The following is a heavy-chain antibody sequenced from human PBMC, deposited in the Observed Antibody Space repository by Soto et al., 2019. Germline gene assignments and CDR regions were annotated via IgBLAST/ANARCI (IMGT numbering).Heavy chain of an antibody. CDR3: ARDSMRMASYGY. D-gene: IGHD2-8*01. CDR2: ISVSGSST. V-gene: IGHV3-23*01. Sequence: GLTMRRSCAASGFTFSSYAMSWVRQATGKGLEWVSGISVSGSSTYYGVPVKGRFTSSRDNCKNSHYLQLNSLRAEHTPVYYCARDSMRMASYGYCDKRTRVTASS. CDR1: GFTFSSYA. J-gene: IGHJ4*02.